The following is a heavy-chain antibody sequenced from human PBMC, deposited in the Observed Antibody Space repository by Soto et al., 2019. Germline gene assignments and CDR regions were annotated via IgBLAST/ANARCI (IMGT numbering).Heavy chain of an antibody. D-gene: IGHD2-15*01. V-gene: IGHV1-69*04. J-gene: IGHJ6*03. CDR2: IIPLLGMT. CDR1: GDTFITHT. Sequence: QAQLLQSGSLLKRPGSSVKISCQASGDTFITHTLTWVRQAPGQGPEWVGRIIPLLGMTDYAQRFQGRVTLTADNSTTTAYRVLGSLTSEDTAIYYCARDQYCSVCTCFGYPDVLGTGTARTVSS. CDR3: ARDQYCSVCTCFGYPDV.